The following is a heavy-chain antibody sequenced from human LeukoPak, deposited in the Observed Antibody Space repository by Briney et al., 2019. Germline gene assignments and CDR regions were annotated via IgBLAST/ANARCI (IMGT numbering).Heavy chain of an antibody. J-gene: IGHJ5*02. V-gene: IGHV3-7*01. CDR2: IKQDGSEK. CDR1: GFTFSSYW. Sequence: PGGSLRLSCAASGFTFSSYWLSWVRQAPGKGLEWVANIKQDGSEKYYVDSVKGRFTISRDNAKNSLYLQMNSLRVEDTAMYYCASQSYARFDPWGQGTLVTVSS. D-gene: IGHD3-16*01. CDR3: ASQSYARFDP.